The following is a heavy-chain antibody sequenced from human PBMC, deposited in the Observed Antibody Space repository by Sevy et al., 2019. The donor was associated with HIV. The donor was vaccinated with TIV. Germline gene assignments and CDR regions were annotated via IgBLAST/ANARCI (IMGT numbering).Heavy chain of an antibody. CDR2: ISAYNGNT. V-gene: IGHV1-18*01. CDR1: GYTFTSYG. J-gene: IGHJ4*02. CDR3: ARVRSFEYYFDY. D-gene: IGHD3-3*01. Sequence: ASVKVSCKASGYTFTSYGISWVRQAPGQGLEWMGWISAYNGNTNYAQKLQGRITMTTDTSTSTAYMELRSLRSDDTAVYYCARVRSFEYYFDYWGQGTLVTVSS.